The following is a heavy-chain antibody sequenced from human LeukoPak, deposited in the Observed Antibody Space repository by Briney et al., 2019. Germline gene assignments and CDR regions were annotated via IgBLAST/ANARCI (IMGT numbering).Heavy chain of an antibody. J-gene: IGHJ4*02. Sequence: GGSLRLSCAASGFTFSDYYMSWVRQAPGKGLEWVSYISSSGSTIYYADSVKGRFTISRDNAKNSLYLQMNSLRAEDTAVYYCAREPAMGLYYFAYWGEGTLVTVSS. V-gene: IGHV3-11*04. CDR1: GFTFSDYY. D-gene: IGHD5-18*01. CDR3: AREPAMGLYYFAY. CDR2: ISSSGSTI.